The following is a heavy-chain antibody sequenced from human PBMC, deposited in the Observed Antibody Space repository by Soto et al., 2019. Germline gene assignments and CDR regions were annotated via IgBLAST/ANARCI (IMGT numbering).Heavy chain of an antibody. CDR2: INPYSGGT. CDR3: ARPKYGETYFDS. CDR1: GYTFTDHY. Sequence: ASVKVSCKASGYTFTDHYIHWLRQAPGQSLEWMGWINPYSGGTHFARKFQDRVTMARDTSVSTAYMELSSLKSDDTAVYYCARPKYGETYFDSWGQGTVVTVSS. V-gene: IGHV1-2*02. D-gene: IGHD2-21*01. J-gene: IGHJ4*02.